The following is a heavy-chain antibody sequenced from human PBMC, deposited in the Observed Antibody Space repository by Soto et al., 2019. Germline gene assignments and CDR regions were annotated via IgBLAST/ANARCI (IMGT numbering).Heavy chain of an antibody. CDR1: GFTFSSYS. J-gene: IGHJ6*02. D-gene: IGHD4-4*01. Sequence: VVFLRLSCAASGFTFSSYSMTWVRQAPGKGLEWVSSISSSSSYIYYADSVKGRFTISRDNAKNSVYLQMNSLRAEDTAEYYCARVDNSEYGLDVWGQGTTVAVSS. CDR2: ISSSSSYI. CDR3: ARVDNSEYGLDV. V-gene: IGHV3-21*01.